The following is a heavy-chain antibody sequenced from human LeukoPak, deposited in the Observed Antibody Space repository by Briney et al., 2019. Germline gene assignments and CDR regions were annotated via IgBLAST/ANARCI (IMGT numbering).Heavy chain of an antibody. Sequence: GGSLRLSCAASGFIFGDYYMSWTRQAPGKGLEWVSYISSSGSTIYYAGSVKGRFTISRDNAKSSLYLQMNSLRAEDTAVYYCAREGQDTAMGTYYNYYYMDVWGKGTTVTISS. D-gene: IGHD5-18*01. J-gene: IGHJ6*03. V-gene: IGHV3-11*01. CDR2: ISSSGSTI. CDR1: GFIFGDYY. CDR3: AREGQDTAMGTYYNYYYMDV.